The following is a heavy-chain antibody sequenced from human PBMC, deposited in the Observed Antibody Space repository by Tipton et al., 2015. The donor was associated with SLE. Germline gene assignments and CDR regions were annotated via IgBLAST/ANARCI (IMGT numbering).Heavy chain of an antibody. CDR2: LSDIGRT. Sequence: LRLSCTVSGASFSGYYWSWIRQPPGKGLEWIGYLSDIGRTNYKSSLRSRVTISVDTSRDLLSPKVPSVTAADTAVYYCARQRDLDAFDIWGQGTMVIVSS. CDR3: ARQRDLDAFDI. V-gene: IGHV4-59*08. J-gene: IGHJ3*02. CDR1: GASFSGYY.